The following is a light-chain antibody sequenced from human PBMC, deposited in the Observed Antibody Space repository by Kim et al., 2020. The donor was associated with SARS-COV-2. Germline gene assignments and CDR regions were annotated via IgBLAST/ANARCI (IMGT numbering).Light chain of an antibody. Sequence: AVVPPVTCTCHVDARRNFYASWYQRKPDQAPLLVISGKNDRPSGIPALFSGSNSGNTASLPITGAQAEDEADYYCGSRDSSGNFWVFGGGTQLTVL. CDR2: GKN. V-gene: IGLV3-19*01. CDR1: ARRNFY. CDR3: GSRDSSGNFWV. J-gene: IGLJ3*02.